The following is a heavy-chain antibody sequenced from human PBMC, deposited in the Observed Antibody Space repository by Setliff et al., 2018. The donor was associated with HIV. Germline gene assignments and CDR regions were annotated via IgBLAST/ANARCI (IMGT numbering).Heavy chain of an antibody. CDR2: INHSGST. J-gene: IGHJ5*02. V-gene: IGHV4-34*01. Sequence: LSLTCAVYGGSFSGYYWSWIRQPPGKGLEWIGEINHSGSTNYNMSLWSRVTISLDASRNQFSLRLSSVTAADAAIYYCARRDTSTGVDPWGQGALVTVS. CDR1: GGSFSGYY. D-gene: IGHD7-27*01. CDR3: ARRDTSTGVDP.